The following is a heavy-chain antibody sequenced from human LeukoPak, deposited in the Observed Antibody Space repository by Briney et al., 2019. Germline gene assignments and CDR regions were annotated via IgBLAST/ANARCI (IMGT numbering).Heavy chain of an antibody. CDR1: GFTFSSHW. Sequence: PGGSLRLSCAASGFTFSSHWMSWVRQAPGMGLEWVANIKQHGSEKYYVDSVKGRFTISRDNAKNSLYLQMNSLRAEDTAVYYCAREFSTSSHFDTWGQGTLVTVSS. V-gene: IGHV3-7*01. J-gene: IGHJ4*02. D-gene: IGHD6-6*01. CDR2: IKQHGSEK. CDR3: AREFSTSSHFDT.